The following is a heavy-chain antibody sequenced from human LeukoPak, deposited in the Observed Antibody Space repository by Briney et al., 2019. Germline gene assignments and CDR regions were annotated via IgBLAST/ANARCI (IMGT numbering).Heavy chain of an antibody. CDR2: ISGSGGST. CDR1: GISLSNYG. V-gene: IGHV3-23*01. Sequence: GGSLRLSCAVSGISLSNYGMSWVRQAPGKGLEWVAGISGSGGSTNYADSVKGRFTISRDNPKNTLYLQMNRLRAEDTAVYFCAKRGVVIRVILVGFHKEAYYFDSWGQGALVTVSS. CDR3: AKRGVVIRVILVGFHKEAYYFDS. J-gene: IGHJ4*02. D-gene: IGHD3-22*01.